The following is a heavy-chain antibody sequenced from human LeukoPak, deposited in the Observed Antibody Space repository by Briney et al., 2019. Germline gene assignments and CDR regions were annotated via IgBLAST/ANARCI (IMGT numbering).Heavy chain of an antibody. V-gene: IGHV3-30*18. Sequence: PGGSLRLSCAASGFTFSSYGMHWVRQAPGRGLEWVAVISYDGSNKYYADSVKGRFTISRDNSKNTLYLQMNSLRAEDTAVYYCAKGPLTEVAGTTWDSWGQGSLVTVSS. D-gene: IGHD6-19*01. J-gene: IGHJ4*02. CDR3: AKGPLTEVAGTTWDS. CDR2: ISYDGSNK. CDR1: GFTFSSYG.